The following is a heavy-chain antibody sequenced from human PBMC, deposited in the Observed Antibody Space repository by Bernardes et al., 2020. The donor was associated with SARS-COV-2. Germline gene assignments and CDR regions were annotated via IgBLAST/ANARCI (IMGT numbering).Heavy chain of an antibody. CDR1: GFTFSNAW. CDR3: TTEPRDTIFGVVIIGPPA. J-gene: IGHJ3*01. D-gene: IGHD3-3*01. V-gene: IGHV3-15*01. CDR2: SISKTDGGST. Sequence: GGSLRLSCAASGFTFSNAWMSWARQAPGKGLEWVGRSISKTDGGSTDYAVPVRASFTISRDDSKNTLYLQMNSLKTEDTAVYYCTTEPRDTIFGVVIIGPPAWGQGTMVTVSS.